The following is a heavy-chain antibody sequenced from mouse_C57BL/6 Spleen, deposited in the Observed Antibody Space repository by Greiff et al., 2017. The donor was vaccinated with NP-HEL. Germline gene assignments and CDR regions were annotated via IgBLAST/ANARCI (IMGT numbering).Heavy chain of an antibody. V-gene: IGHV1-82*01. D-gene: IGHD3-2*02. CDR2: IYPGDGDT. Sequence: QVQLQQSGPELVKPGASVKISCKASGYAFSSSWMNWVKQRPGKGLEWIGRIYPGDGDTNYNGKFKGKATLTADKSSSTAYMQLSSLTSEDSAVYFCARRLRLRGNYAMDYWGQGTSVTVSS. CDR3: ARRLRLRGNYAMDY. CDR1: GYAFSSSW. J-gene: IGHJ4*01.